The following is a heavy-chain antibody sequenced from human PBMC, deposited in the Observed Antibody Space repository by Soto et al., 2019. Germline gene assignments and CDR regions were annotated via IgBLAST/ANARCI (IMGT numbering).Heavy chain of an antibody. CDR3: ARVSGAYGDYTELFDY. CDR2: ISSSSSYI. CDR1: GFTFSSYS. J-gene: IGHJ4*02. V-gene: IGHV3-21*01. Sequence: GGSLRLSCAASGFTFSSYSMNWVRQAPGKGLEWVSSISSSSSYIYYADSVKGRFTISRDNAKNSLYLQMNSLRAEDTAVYYCARVSGAYGDYTELFDYWGQGTLVTVSS. D-gene: IGHD4-17*01.